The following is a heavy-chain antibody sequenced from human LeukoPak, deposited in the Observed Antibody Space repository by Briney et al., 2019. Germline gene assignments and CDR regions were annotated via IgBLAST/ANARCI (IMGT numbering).Heavy chain of an antibody. CDR1: GYAFASYW. V-gene: IGHV5-51*01. Sequence: GESLKISCRVSGYAFASYWIGWVRQVPGKGLEWMGIIHPDDSDTKYSPSFQGQVAFSADKSVSTAYLQWSSLKASDSAMYYCARFEVNHEDSSSFYYFDHWGQGTLVTVSS. CDR3: ARFEVNHEDSSSFYYFDH. D-gene: IGHD3-22*01. J-gene: IGHJ4*02. CDR2: IHPDDSDT.